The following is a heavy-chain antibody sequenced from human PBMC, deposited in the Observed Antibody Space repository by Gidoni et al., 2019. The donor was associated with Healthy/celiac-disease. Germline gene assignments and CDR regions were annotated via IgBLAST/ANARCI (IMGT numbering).Heavy chain of an antibody. V-gene: IGHV3-74*01. CDR1: GFSFSTYW. D-gene: IGHD1-26*01. Sequence: EVLLVESGGGLAQPGGSLRLACAASGFSFSTYWIHWVRRAPGKGLVGVSRIKGDGSSISYADSVKGRFTISRDNAKNTLFLQMNSLRAEDTAIYYCARDPSQWGGYFDLWGRGTLVTVSS. J-gene: IGHJ2*01. CDR3: ARDPSQWGGYFDL. CDR2: IKGDGSSI.